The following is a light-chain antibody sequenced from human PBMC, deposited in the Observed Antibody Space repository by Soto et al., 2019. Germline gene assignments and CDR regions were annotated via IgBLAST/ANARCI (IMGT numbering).Light chain of an antibody. CDR2: EVS. CDR3: CSFTSNYALEV. Sequence: QSALTQPASVSGSPGQSITISCTGTSSDVGSYNRVSWYQQHPGKAPKLMIYEVSNRPSGVSNRFSGSKSGNTASLTVSGLQAEDEADYYCCSFTSNYALEVFGGGTKLTVL. CDR1: SSDVGSYNR. V-gene: IGLV2-14*01. J-gene: IGLJ2*01.